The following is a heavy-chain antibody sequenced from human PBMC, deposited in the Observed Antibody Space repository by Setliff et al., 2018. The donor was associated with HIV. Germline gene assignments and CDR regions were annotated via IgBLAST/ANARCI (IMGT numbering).Heavy chain of an antibody. D-gene: IGHD5-12*01. CDR3: AREIWGQVAHVPYGMDV. CDR1: GGSISSYY. J-gene: IGHJ6*02. CDR2: FYTSGST. Sequence: SETLSLTCTVSGGSISSYYWSWIRPPAGKGLEWIGRFYTSGSTNYNPSLKSRVTMSVDTSKNQFSLKVRYVTAAYTAIYYCAREIWGQVAHVPYGMDVWGQGTTVTVSS. V-gene: IGHV4-4*07.